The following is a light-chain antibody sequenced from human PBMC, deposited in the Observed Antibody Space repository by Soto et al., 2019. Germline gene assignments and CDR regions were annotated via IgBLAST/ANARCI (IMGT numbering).Light chain of an antibody. Sequence: EILMAQSPAALSVSPGGRVTLSCRASQSVGHNLAWYQQKPGQAPRLLIYGASTRATGIPARFSVSGSGTEFTLTNSSLNSEDFSVYYCQQHNDWPYTFGQGTKLEIE. CDR2: GAS. CDR3: QQHNDWPYT. V-gene: IGKV3-15*01. CDR1: QSVGHN. J-gene: IGKJ2*01.